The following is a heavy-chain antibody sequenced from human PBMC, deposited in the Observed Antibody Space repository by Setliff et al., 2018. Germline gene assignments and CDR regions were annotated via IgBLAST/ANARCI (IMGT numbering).Heavy chain of an antibody. CDR1: GYYIRSGYY. CDR2: IFYDGNT. V-gene: IGHV4-38-2*01. J-gene: IGHJ4*02. Sequence: SETLSLTCVVSGYYIRSGYYWGWIRQHPGKGLEWIGSIFYDGNTFYNPSLKSRVTMSVDTSKNQFSLKLSSVTAADTAVYYCGTLRTSTHFDYWGQGTLVTVSS. CDR3: GTLRTSTHFDY. D-gene: IGHD1-1*01.